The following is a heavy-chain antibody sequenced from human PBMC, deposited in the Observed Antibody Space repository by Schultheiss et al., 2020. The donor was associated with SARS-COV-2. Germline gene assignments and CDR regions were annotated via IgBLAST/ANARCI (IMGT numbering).Heavy chain of an antibody. D-gene: IGHD3-3*01. Sequence: GESLKISCAASGFTFSSYAMSWVRQAPGKGLEWVSVISGSGGTTYYADSVKGRFTISRDNSKNTLYLQMNSLRAEDTAVYYCARVSGDFWSGYYPENWFDPWGQGTLVTVSS. J-gene: IGHJ5*02. CDR2: ISGSGGTT. CDR3: ARVSGDFWSGYYPENWFDP. V-gene: IGHV3-23*01. CDR1: GFTFSSYA.